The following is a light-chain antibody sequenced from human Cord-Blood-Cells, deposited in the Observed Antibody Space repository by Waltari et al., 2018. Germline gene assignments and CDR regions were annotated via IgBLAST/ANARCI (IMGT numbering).Light chain of an antibody. Sequence: QSVLTQPPSVSGAPGQRVTISCTGSSSNIGDGYDVHWYQQLPGTAPKLLSYGNSNRPSGVPDRFSGSKSGTSASLAITGLQAEDEADYYCQSYDSSLSGSVFGGGTKLTVL. CDR2: GNS. CDR3: QSYDSSLSGSV. V-gene: IGLV1-40*01. CDR1: SSNIGDGYD. J-gene: IGLJ2*01.